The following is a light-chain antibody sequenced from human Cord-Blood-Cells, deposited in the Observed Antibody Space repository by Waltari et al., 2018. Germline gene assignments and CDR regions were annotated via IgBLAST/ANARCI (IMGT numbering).Light chain of an antibody. Sequence: QSALTQPASVSGSPGQSITISCTGTSSDVGSYNLVSWYQQHPGKAPKLMIYEGSKRHSGVSNRFSGSSSSNTASLTISGLQADDEADYYCCSYAGSSTWVFGGGTKLTGL. J-gene: IGLJ3*02. CDR3: CSYAGSSTWV. CDR2: EGS. CDR1: SSDVGSYNL. V-gene: IGLV2-23*01.